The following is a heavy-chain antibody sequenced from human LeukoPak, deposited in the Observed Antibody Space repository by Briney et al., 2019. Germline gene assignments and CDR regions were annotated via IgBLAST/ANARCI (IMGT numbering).Heavy chain of an antibody. V-gene: IGHV4-59*01. J-gene: IGHJ6*03. CDR3: SRHESGYYMDV. CDR1: GGSMNIYY. CDR2: IFYTGST. Sequence: PSETLSLTCTVSGGSMNIYYWSGIRQPPGKGLEWIGYIFYTGSTNYKPSLKSRVTISVDTSKNGFSLKLSSVTAADTAVYCCSRHESGYYMDVWGKGTTVTVSS.